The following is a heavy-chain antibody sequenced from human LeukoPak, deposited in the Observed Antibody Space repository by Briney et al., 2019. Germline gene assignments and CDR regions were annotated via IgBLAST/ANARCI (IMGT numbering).Heavy chain of an antibody. CDR1: GGSISSYY. V-gene: IGHV4-59*01. CDR3: ARAIAARPTRYYYYMDV. D-gene: IGHD6-6*01. CDR2: IYYSGST. Sequence: SETLSLTCTVSGGSISSYYWSWIRQPPGKGLEWIGYIYYSGSTNYNPSLKSRVTISVDTSKNQFSLKLSSVTAADTAVYYCARAIAARPTRYYYYMDVWGKGTTVTVSS. J-gene: IGHJ6*03.